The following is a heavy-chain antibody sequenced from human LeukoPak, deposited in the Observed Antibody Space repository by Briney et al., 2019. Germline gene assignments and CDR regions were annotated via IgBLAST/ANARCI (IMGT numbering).Heavy chain of an antibody. D-gene: IGHD6-13*01. J-gene: IGHJ6*03. CDR2: IKQDGSEK. CDR1: GFTFSSYG. Sequence: GGSLRLSCAASGFTFSSYGMSWVRQAPGKGLEWVANIKQDGSEKYYLDSVKGRFTISRDNAKNSLYLQMNSLRAEDTAVYYCARADSSPYYYYYYYMDVWGKGTTVTVSS. CDR3: ARADSSPYYYYYYYMDV. V-gene: IGHV3-7*01.